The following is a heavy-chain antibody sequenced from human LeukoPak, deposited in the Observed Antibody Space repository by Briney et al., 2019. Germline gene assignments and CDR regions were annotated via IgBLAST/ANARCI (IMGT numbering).Heavy chain of an antibody. V-gene: IGHV3-72*01. CDR3: ARGFSAVVATNNLEY. Sequence: QPGGSLRLSCAASGFTFSDHYMLWVRRTRGKGLEGVGRIRNKANSYTTLYATSVQGRFTISRDDSKNSMYLQMNSLKTEDTAVYYCARGFSAVVATNNLEYWGQGTLVTVSS. J-gene: IGHJ4*02. CDR1: GFTFSDHY. CDR2: IRNKANSYTT. D-gene: IGHD2-15*01.